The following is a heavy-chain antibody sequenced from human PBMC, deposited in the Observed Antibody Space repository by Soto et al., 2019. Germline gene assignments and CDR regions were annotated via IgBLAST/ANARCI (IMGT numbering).Heavy chain of an antibody. V-gene: IGHV3-23*01. CDR3: AKIKPPQFGRFYYYAMDV. CDR2: ISGGASTT. D-gene: IGHD3-10*01. Sequence: VGSLRLSCAVSGFTFGDYAMNWVRQAPGKGLEWVAGISGGASTTYYADSVKGRFSTARDNSANTLSLQMHSLRAEDTAIYYCAKIKPPQFGRFYYYAMDVWGQGTAVTVSS. J-gene: IGHJ6*02. CDR1: GFTFGDYA.